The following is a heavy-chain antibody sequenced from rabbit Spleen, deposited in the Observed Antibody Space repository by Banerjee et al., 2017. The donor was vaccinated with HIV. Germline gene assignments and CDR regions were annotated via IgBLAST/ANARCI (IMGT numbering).Heavy chain of an antibody. Sequence: QSLEESGGDLVKPEGSLTLTCTASGFSFSSSYYMCWVRQAPGKGLEWIACIYAGRFDSTSYACWAEWRVASPKTPSSTVTLPVTSQPAADAATKFCAIRSATMTMVIAGYYVNLWGPGPLVTGS. V-gene: IGHV1S40*01. CDR3: AIRSATMTMVIAGYYVNL. D-gene: IGHD2-1*01. J-gene: IGHJ4*01. CDR2: IYAGRFDST. CDR1: GFSFSSSYY.